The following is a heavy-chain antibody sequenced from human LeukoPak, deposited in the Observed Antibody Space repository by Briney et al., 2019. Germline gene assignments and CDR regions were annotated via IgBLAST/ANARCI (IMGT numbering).Heavy chain of an antibody. J-gene: IGHJ4*02. CDR1: GFTLSAYW. Sequence: GGSLRLSCAASGFTLSAYWMHWVRQAPGKGLMWVSRIEGDGNRITYADSVKGRFTISRDNSKNMVYLQMNSLRADDTAIYYCAKSVVVITFRFDDWGQGALVTVSS. CDR2: IEGDGNRI. V-gene: IGHV3-74*01. D-gene: IGHD2-15*01. CDR3: AKSVVVITFRFDD.